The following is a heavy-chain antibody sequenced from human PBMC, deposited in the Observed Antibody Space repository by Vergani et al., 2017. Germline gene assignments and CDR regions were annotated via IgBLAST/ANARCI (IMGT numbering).Heavy chain of an antibody. CDR2: ISRSGNYV. V-gene: IGHV3-21*06. J-gene: IGHJ6*02. CDR3: ARDQGSGTNRHHYGMDV. D-gene: IGHD3-10*01. CDR1: GFTFGSYS. Sequence: EENLVESGGGLVKPGGSLRLSCVASGFTFGSYSVNWVRQAPGRGLEWVSSISRSGNYVYYTASVKGRFSISKKNAKSLLSLQMNSLRADDTAVYYCARDQGSGTNRHHYGMDVWGQGTTVTVSS.